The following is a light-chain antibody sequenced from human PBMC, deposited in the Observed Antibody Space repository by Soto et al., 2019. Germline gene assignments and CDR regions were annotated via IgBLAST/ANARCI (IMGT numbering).Light chain of an antibody. CDR1: QSLGTTD. CDR3: QQYGSLPYT. Sequence: EIVLTQSPGTLSLSPGKRATLSCRASQSLGTTDLVWYQQRSGQPPRLVIHGTSSTASGIPARFSGGGSGTDFTLTISRLEPEDSAVYHCQQYGSLPYTFGRGTRLEIQ. V-gene: IGKV3-20*01. J-gene: IGKJ5*01. CDR2: GTS.